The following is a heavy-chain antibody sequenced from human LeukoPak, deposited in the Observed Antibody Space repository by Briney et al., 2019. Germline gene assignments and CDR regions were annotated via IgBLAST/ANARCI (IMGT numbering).Heavy chain of an antibody. J-gene: IGHJ4*02. CDR2: ISTSSVNT. CDR1: GYNFVNFG. Sequence: ASVKVSCKASGYNFVNFGISWVRQAPGQGLEWMGWISTSSVNTNYAQKFQGRVTMTRNTSISTAYMELSSLRSEDTAVYYCARGRDQHYWGQGTLVTVSS. V-gene: IGHV1-8*02. D-gene: IGHD2-2*01. CDR3: ARGRDQHY.